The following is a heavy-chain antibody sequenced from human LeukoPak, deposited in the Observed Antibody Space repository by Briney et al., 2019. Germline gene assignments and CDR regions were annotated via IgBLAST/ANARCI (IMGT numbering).Heavy chain of an antibody. V-gene: IGHV3-23*01. CDR1: GFTFNTYA. Sequence: QSGGSLRLSCEASGFTFNTYAIYWVRQAPGKGLGWVSGICGSGGCTYYADSVKGRFTISRDNSKNTVYLRMNSLTADDTAVYYCAKTTVGYSSGRYPGWPADCWGQGTLVTVSS. CDR2: ICGSGGCT. CDR3: AKTTVGYSSGRYPGWPADC. D-gene: IGHD6-19*01. J-gene: IGHJ4*02.